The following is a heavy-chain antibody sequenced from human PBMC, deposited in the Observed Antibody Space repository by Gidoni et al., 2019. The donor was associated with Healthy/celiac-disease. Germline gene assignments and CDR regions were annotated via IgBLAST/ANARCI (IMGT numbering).Heavy chain of an antibody. J-gene: IGHJ4*02. V-gene: IGHV1-69*04. Sequence: QVQLGQSGAEVKKPVSTVKVSCKASGGTFSSYASSWVRQAPGQGLEWMGRISPILGIANYAQSFQGRVTITADKSPSTAYMELSSLRSEDTAVYYCARTYYYLVRGVTDERFDYWGQGTLVTVSS. CDR1: GGTFSSYA. CDR2: ISPILGIA. D-gene: IGHD3-10*01. CDR3: ARTYYYLVRGVTDERFDY.